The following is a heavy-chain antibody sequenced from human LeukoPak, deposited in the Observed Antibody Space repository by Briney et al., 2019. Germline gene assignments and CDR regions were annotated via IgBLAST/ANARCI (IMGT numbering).Heavy chain of an antibody. Sequence: GGSLRLSCAASGFIFTNYFMSWVRQAPGKGLEWVSGISGSGASTYYADSVKGRFTISRDNSQNTLYLQMNSLRAEDTAIYYCAKARAGDITAAFNYWGQGTLVTVSS. CDR1: GFIFTNYF. V-gene: IGHV3-23*01. CDR2: ISGSGAST. CDR3: AKARAGDITAAFNY. J-gene: IGHJ4*02. D-gene: IGHD6-13*01.